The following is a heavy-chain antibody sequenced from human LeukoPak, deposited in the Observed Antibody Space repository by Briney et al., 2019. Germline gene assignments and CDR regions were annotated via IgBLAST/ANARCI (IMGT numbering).Heavy chain of an antibody. CDR1: GFTFSSYA. CDR2: ISYDGSNK. Sequence: GGSLRLSCAASGFTFSSYAMHRVRQAPGKGLEWVAVISYDGSNKYYADSVKGRFTISRDNSKNTLYLQMNSLRAEDTAVYYCARDRGYSYGFKDYWGQGTLVTVSS. CDR3: ARDRGYSYGFKDY. D-gene: IGHD5-18*01. J-gene: IGHJ4*02. V-gene: IGHV3-30-3*01.